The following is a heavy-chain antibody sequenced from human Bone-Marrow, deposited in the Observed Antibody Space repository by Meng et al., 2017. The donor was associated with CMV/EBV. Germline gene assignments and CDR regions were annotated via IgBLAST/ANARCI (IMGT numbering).Heavy chain of an antibody. CDR2: IKTKVDGATT. CDR1: GFTFNDAW. J-gene: IGHJ5*02. D-gene: IGHD1-14*01. V-gene: IGHV3-15*01. Sequence: LSLTCAASGFTFNDAWMSWVRQAPGKGLEWIGRIKTKVDGATTAYGAPVKGRFSISRDDSKNTLYLQINSLKTEDTGVYYCTREATVDRNYYWFDPWGQGTLVTVSS. CDR3: TREATVDRNYYWFDP.